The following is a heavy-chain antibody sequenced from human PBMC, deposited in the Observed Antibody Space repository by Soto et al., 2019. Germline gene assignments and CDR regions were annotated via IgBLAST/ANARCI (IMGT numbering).Heavy chain of an antibody. CDR1: GGSLSGYY. J-gene: IGHJ6*02. Sequence: QVQLQQWGAGLLKPSETLSLTCAVYGGSLSGYYGNWIRQSQGKGLEWIGEINYSGITNYNPSLKSRVTISIDTSKNQFSLNLSSVTAADTAVYYCARTRNLDVWGQGTTVTVSS. CDR2: INYSGIT. D-gene: IGHD1-1*01. CDR3: ARTRNLDV. V-gene: IGHV4-34*01.